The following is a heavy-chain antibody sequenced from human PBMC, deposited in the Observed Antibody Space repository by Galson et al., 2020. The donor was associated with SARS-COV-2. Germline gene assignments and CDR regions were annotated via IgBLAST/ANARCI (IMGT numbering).Heavy chain of an antibody. Sequence: ASLKVSCRVSGYTLTELSMHWVRQAPGKGLEWMGGFDPEDGETIYAQKFQGRVTMTEDTSTDTAYMELSSLRSEDTAVYYCATGVAVAGTIWDYYYSYGMDVWGQGTTVTVSS. CDR2: FDPEDGET. V-gene: IGHV1-24*01. J-gene: IGHJ6*02. CDR1: GYTLTELS. CDR3: ATGVAVAGTIWDYYYSYGMDV. D-gene: IGHD6-19*01.